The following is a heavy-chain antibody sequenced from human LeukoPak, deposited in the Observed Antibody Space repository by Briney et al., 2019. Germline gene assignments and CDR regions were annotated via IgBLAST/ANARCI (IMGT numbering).Heavy chain of an antibody. CDR3: ARDFSGY. Sequence: GGSLRLSCVVSGATVNSNYMSWVRQAPGKGLEWVSVIYSGGSTYYADSVKGRFTISRDISKDTLYLQMNDLRAEDTAVYYCARDFSGYWGQGTLVTVSS. CDR2: IYSGGST. D-gene: IGHD3-10*01. V-gene: IGHV3-66*01. J-gene: IGHJ4*01. CDR1: GATVNSNY.